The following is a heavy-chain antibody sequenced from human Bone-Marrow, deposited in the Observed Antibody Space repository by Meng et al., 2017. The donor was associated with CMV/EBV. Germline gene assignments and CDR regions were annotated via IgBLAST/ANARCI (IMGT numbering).Heavy chain of an antibody. D-gene: IGHD3-22*01. CDR2: IRYDGNNK. V-gene: IGHV3-30*02. CDR1: GFIFTSHG. Sequence: GESLKISCAASGFIFTSHGMHWVRQAPGKGLEWVSFIRYDGNNKYYADSVRGRFTVSRDNSKNTLYLQMDSLRVEDTAVYFCARFRTSAYYSDSWGQGTLVTVSS. J-gene: IGHJ4*02. CDR3: ARFRTSAYYSDS.